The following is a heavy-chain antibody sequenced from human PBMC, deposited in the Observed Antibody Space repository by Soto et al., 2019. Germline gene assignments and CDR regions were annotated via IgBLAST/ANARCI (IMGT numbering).Heavy chain of an antibody. Sequence: PGGSLRLSCAASGFPFGPFYMHWVRQAPGKGLEWVSHINGDGTTTVYADSVKGRFTISRDNAKNTLYLQMTSLRAEVTAVYYCARDRGYPDSFDIWGQGAMVTVSS. CDR1: GFPFGPFY. D-gene: IGHD2-2*01. J-gene: IGHJ3*02. CDR3: ARDRGYPDSFDI. V-gene: IGHV3-74*01. CDR2: INGDGTTT.